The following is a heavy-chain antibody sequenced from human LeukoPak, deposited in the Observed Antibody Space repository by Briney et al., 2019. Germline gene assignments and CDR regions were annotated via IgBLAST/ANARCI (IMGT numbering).Heavy chain of an antibody. CDR2: IYYSGST. CDR3: AGTEVGPNWLAF. Sequence: PSETLSLTCTVSGGSISSYYWSWIRQPPGKGLEWIGYIYYSGSTKYNPSLKSRVSISVDTPKNHFSLKLSSVTAADAAGYYCAGTEVGPNWLAFWGQGTRSPSPQ. J-gene: IGHJ5*01. V-gene: IGHV4-59*08. D-gene: IGHD1-14*01. CDR1: GGSISSYY.